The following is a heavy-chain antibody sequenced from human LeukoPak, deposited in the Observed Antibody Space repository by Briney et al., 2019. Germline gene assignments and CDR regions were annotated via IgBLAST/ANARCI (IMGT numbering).Heavy chain of an antibody. CDR1: GFTFSGYA. V-gene: IGHV3-23*01. J-gene: IGHJ4*02. D-gene: IGHD4-17*01. CDR3: AKESLFSGDYVGYFDY. Sequence: GGSLRLSCAASGFTFSGYAMSWVRQTPGKGLEWVSDISGSGDSTYYADSVKGRFTISRDNSRNTLYLQINSLRAEDTAIYFCAKESLFSGDYVGYFDYWGQGSLVTVSS. CDR2: ISGSGDST.